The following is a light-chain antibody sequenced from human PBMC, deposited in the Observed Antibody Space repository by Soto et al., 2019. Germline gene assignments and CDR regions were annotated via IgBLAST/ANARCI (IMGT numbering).Light chain of an antibody. V-gene: IGLV2-14*03. CDR1: SSDVGRYKL. J-gene: IGLJ2*01. CDR2: DVT. Sequence: QSALTQPASVSGSPGQSITISCTGTSSDVGRYKLVSWYQQHPGKAPKLMIYDVTNRPSGVYNRFSCSESGNTASLTISGLQAEDEAGYYCSSYTTSSTLIFGGGTKVTVL. CDR3: SSYTTSSTLI.